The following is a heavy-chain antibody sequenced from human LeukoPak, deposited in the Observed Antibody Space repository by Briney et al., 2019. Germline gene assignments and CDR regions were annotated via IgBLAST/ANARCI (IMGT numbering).Heavy chain of an antibody. J-gene: IGHJ5*02. CDR3: ASDLIAAGGSTLGS. Sequence: SETLSLTCTVSGGSISSNNYFWGWIRQPPGKGLEWIATISFDGRTYYNPSLTSRVNISVDTSKNQFSLKLSSVTAADTAVYFCASDLIAAGGSTLGSWGQGTLVTVSS. D-gene: IGHD6-13*01. CDR1: GGSISSNNYF. V-gene: IGHV4-39*01. CDR2: ISFDGRT.